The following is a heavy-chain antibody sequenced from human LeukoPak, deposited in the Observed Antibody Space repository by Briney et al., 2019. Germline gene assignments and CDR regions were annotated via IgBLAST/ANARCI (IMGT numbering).Heavy chain of an antibody. J-gene: IGHJ5*02. V-gene: IGHV5-51*01. CDR1: EYTFSSAW. CDR3: ARRTAVGALPGWFDP. CDR2: IYLDDSDT. Sequence: GESLKISCKDSEYTFSSAWIAWVRQMPAKGLEWMGVIYLDDSDTKYSPSFQGQVTISADKSISTAYLQWSSLKASDTAMYYCARRTAVGALPGWFDPWGQGTLVTVSS. D-gene: IGHD1-26*01.